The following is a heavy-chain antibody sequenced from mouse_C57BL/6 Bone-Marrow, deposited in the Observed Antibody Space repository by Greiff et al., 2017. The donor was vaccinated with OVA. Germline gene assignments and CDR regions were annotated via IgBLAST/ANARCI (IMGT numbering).Heavy chain of an antibody. CDR2: IDPSDSYT. V-gene: IGHV1-50*01. Sequence: QVQLQQPGAELVKPGASVKLSCKASGYTFTSYWMQWVKQRPGQGLEWIGEIDPSDSYTNYNQKFKGQATLTVDTSSSTAYMQLSSPTSEDSAVYYCAREGGVAPYAMDYWGQGTSVNVSS. CDR3: AREGGVAPYAMDY. CDR1: GYTFTSYW. D-gene: IGHD1-1*01. J-gene: IGHJ4*01.